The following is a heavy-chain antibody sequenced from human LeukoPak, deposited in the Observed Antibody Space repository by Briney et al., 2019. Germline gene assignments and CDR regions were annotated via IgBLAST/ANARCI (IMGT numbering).Heavy chain of an antibody. CDR3: AELGITMIGRV. CDR1: GFTFSSYA. Sequence: GGSLRLSCAASGFTFSSYAMHWVRQAPGKGLEWVAVISSDGSNKYYADSMKGRFTISRDNAKNSLYLQMNSLRAEDTAVYYCAELGITMIGRVWGKGTTVTISS. CDR2: ISSDGSNK. D-gene: IGHD3-10*02. J-gene: IGHJ6*04. V-gene: IGHV3-30*04.